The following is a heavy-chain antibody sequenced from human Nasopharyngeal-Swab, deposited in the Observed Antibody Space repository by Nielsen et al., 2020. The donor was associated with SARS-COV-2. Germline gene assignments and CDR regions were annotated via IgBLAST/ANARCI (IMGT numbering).Heavy chain of an antibody. Sequence: GGSLRLSCAASGFTFSSYAMHWVRQAPGKGLEWVAVISYDGSNKYYADPVKGRFTISRDNSKNTLYLQMNSLRAEDTAVYYCARGDGYNYPFDYWGQGTLVTVSS. D-gene: IGHD5-24*01. J-gene: IGHJ4*02. V-gene: IGHV3-30-3*01. CDR2: ISYDGSNK. CDR1: GFTFSSYA. CDR3: ARGDGYNYPFDY.